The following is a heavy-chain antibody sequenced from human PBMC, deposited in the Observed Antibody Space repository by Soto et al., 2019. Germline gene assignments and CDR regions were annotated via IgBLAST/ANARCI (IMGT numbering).Heavy chain of an antibody. D-gene: IGHD6-6*01. CDR1: GFSFINHG. J-gene: IGHJ6*02. V-gene: IGHV1-18*01. Sequence: PSVKFSCKASGFSFINHGISRVRQAPGQGLEWMGCISGTNGNTNYAQKLQGRVTMTTDTSTSTAYMELRSLRSDETAVYYCARGSYSSSSGGMDVWGQGTTVTVTS. CDR3: ARGSYSSSSGGMDV. CDR2: ISGTNGNT.